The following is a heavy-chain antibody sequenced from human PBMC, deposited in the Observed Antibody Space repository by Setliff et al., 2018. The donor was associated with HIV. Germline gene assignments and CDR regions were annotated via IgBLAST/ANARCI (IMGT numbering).Heavy chain of an antibody. J-gene: IGHJ6*03. CDR1: GYTLSTYG. D-gene: IGHD2-15*01. CDR3: VLVYYYYYYMDV. CDR2: ISAHSGYA. V-gene: IGHV1-18*01. Sequence: ASVKVSCKASGYTLSTYGISWVRQAPGQGLEWMGWISAHSGYAKSAQKFQSRVTMTRDTSTSTPYMELSSLRSEDTAVYYCVLVYYYYYYMDVWGKGTTVTVSS.